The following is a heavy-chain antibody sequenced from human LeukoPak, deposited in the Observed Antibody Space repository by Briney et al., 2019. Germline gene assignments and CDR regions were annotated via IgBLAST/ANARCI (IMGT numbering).Heavy chain of an antibody. V-gene: IGHV1-2*02. CDR1: GYSFTDYC. Sequence: ASVKVSCKTSGYSFTDYCIHWVRQIPGQGFEWMGWINGNDGTTKFAPKFQDRVTLTRDTSISTAYMDLTNLTSDDSAIYHCARDEGSTYNQLDSWGQGTLVTVSS. J-gene: IGHJ4*02. CDR3: ARDEGSTYNQLDS. D-gene: IGHD1-1*01. CDR2: INGNDGTT.